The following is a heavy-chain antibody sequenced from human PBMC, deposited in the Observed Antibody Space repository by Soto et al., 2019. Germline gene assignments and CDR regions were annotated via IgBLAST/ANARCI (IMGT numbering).Heavy chain of an antibody. CDR3: ARRAETNGWNGFGADKYYFDF. J-gene: IGHJ4*02. Sequence: QVQLVQSGAEVRKPGASVKVSCEASGYTFTSYDIYWVRQATGQGLEWMGWMNPNTGNSGYAQKCQGRVTMTNDTTKRTAHMQVSSLGSEDTAVDYCARRAETNGWNGFGADKYYFDFWGQGTLVTVSS. V-gene: IGHV1-8*01. D-gene: IGHD1-1*01. CDR2: MNPNTGNS. CDR1: GYTFTSYD.